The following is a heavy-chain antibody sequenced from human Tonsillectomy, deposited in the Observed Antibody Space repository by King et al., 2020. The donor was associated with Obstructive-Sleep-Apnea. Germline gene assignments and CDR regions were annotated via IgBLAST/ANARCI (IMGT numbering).Heavy chain of an antibody. Sequence: VQLVESGGGLVKPGGSLRLSCAASGFTFSSYSMNWVRQAPGKGLEWVSSISSSSSYIYYADSVKGRFTISRDNAKNSLYLQMNSLRAEDTAVYYCAREPFAYGDYVVFDLWGRGTLVTVSS. D-gene: IGHD4-17*01. CDR1: GFTFSSYS. CDR3: AREPFAYGDYVVFDL. V-gene: IGHV3-21*01. CDR2: ISSSSSYI. J-gene: IGHJ2*01.